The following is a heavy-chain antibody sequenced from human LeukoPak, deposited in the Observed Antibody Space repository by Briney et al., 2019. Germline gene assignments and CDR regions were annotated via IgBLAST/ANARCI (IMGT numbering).Heavy chain of an antibody. V-gene: IGHV1-69*13. Sequence: SVKVSCKASGGTFSSYAISWVRQAPGQGLEWMGGIIPIFGTANYAQKFQGRVTITADESTSTAYMELSSLRSEDTAVYYCASMTTVTIPSESYQNDYWGQGTLVTVSS. J-gene: IGHJ4*02. CDR2: IIPIFGTA. CDR3: ASMTTVTIPSESYQNDY. CDR1: GGTFSSYA. D-gene: IGHD4-11*01.